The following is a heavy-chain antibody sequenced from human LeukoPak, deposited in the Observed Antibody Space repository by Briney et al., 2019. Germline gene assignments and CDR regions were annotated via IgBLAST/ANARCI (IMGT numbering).Heavy chain of an antibody. CDR3: ARAGYSYGQSD. CDR1: GFTFSNYG. Sequence: GGSLRLSCAASGFTFSNYGMHWIRQAPGKGLEWVSYISSSSSYTNYADSVKGRFTISRDNAKNSLYLQMNSLRSEDTAVYYCARAGYSYGQSDWGQGTLVTVSS. J-gene: IGHJ4*02. CDR2: ISSSSSYT. V-gene: IGHV3-11*06. D-gene: IGHD5-18*01.